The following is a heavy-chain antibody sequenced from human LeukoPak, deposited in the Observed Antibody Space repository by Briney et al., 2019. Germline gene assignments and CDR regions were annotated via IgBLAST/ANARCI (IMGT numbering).Heavy chain of an antibody. J-gene: IGHJ4*02. V-gene: IGHV5-51*01. CDR3: AKAGESSTRCYRCFGY. CDR2: IYPGDSDT. D-gene: IGHD2-2*02. CDR1: GSPFASYW. Sequence: AGGSLQISCQGSGSPFASYWIGWVRQLPGKGPKWMGTIYPGDSDTRYNPSFKGQVTISADKSISTAYLQWSSQKASETAMYYSAKAGESSTRCYRCFGYWGRGTLVTVSA.